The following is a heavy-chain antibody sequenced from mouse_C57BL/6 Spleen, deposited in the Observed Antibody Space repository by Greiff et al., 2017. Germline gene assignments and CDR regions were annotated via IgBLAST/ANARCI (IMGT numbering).Heavy chain of an antibody. J-gene: IGHJ4*01. Sequence: EVKVEESGGGLVQPGGSLSLSCAASGFTFPDYYMSWVRQPPGKALEWLGFIRNKANGYTTEYSASVKGRFTISRDNSQSILYLQMNALRAEDSATYYCARFTLGRYYAMDYWGQGTSVTVSS. CDR2: IRNKANGYTT. CDR1: GFTFPDYY. CDR3: ARFTLGRYYAMDY. V-gene: IGHV7-3*01. D-gene: IGHD2-10*02.